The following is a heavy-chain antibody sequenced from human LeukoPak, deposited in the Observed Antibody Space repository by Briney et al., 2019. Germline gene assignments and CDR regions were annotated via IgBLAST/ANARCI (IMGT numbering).Heavy chain of an antibody. J-gene: IGHJ6*03. D-gene: IGHD6-19*01. CDR1: GGTFSSYA. CDR2: IIPIFGTA. Sequence: SVKVSCKASGGTFSSYAISWVRQAPGQGLEWMGGIIPIFGTANYAQKFQGRVTITADESTSTAYMELSSLRAEDTAVYYCAKTPTKRHSGWSGYYYYYMDVWGKGTTVTISS. V-gene: IGHV1-69*13. CDR3: AKTPTKRHSGWSGYYYYYMDV.